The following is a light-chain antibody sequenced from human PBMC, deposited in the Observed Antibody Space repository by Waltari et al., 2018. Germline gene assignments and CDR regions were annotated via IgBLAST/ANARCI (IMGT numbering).Light chain of an antibody. CDR3: QQADTFPIT. Sequence: DIQMTQSPSSVSASIGDRVTITCRASQGITNWLAWYQQKPGKAPKLLIYAASTLKSGVPSRFSGSGSGTDFTLTINSLQPADFATYYCQQADTFPITFGQGTRLEIK. V-gene: IGKV1D-12*01. CDR1: QGITNW. J-gene: IGKJ5*01. CDR2: AAS.